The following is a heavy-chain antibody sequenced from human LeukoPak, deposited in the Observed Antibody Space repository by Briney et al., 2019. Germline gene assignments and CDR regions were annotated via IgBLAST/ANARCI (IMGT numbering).Heavy chain of an antibody. CDR2: IYYTGYT. V-gene: IGHV4-39*07. CDR1: GDSISSSSYY. D-gene: IGHD3-3*01. Sequence: PSETLSLTCTVSGDSISSSSYYWGWIRQPPGTGLEWIGSIYYTGYTYDNPSLRSRVTISVDTSKNQFSLKLSSVTAADTAVYYCAGGVTIFGVVIANWFDPWGQGTLVTVSS. J-gene: IGHJ5*02. CDR3: AGGVTIFGVVIANWFDP.